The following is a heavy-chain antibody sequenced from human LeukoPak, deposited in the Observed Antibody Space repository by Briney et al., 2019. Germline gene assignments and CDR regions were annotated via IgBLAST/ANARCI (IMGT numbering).Heavy chain of an antibody. CDR1: GGSISSSSYY. V-gene: IGHV4-39*01. CDR3: AKHYMGSSYNRGLDY. Sequence: SETLSLTCTVSGGSISSSSYYWGWIRQPPGKGLEWIGTIYYSGYTYYNPSLKSRVTISVDMSKNQFSLKLSSVTAADTAVYYCAKHYMGSSYNRGLDYWGQGTLVTVSS. CDR2: IYYSGYT. J-gene: IGHJ4*02. D-gene: IGHD3-10*01.